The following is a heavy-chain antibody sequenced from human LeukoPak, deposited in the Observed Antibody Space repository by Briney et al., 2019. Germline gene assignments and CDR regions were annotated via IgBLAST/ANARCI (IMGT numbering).Heavy chain of an antibody. D-gene: IGHD6-19*01. Sequence: ASVKVSCKASGYTFTSYDINWVRQATGQGLEWMGWMNPKRGKQGYAQKFQGRVTMTRNTSISTAYMELSSLRVEDTAVYYCARVDYSSGWQYYYYYYGMDVWGQGTTVTVSS. CDR2: MNPKRGKQ. CDR3: ARVDYSSGWQYYYYYYGMDV. CDR1: GYTFTSYD. J-gene: IGHJ6*02. V-gene: IGHV1-8*01.